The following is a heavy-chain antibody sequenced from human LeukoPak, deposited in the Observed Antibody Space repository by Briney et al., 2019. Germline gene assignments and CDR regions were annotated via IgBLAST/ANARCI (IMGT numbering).Heavy chain of an antibody. Sequence: PSETLSLTCAVSGGSISSSNWWSWVRQSPGKGLELIGEIYHSGSINYNPSLKSRVTISLDRSKNQFSLNLSSVTAADTAVYYCARSSEWDTTRKNWFDPWGQGTLVTVSS. D-gene: IGHD5-18*01. J-gene: IGHJ5*02. CDR1: GGSISSSNW. CDR3: ARSSEWDTTRKNWFDP. CDR2: IYHSGSI. V-gene: IGHV4-4*02.